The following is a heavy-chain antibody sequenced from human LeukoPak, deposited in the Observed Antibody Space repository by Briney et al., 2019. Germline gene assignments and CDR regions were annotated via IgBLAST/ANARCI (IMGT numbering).Heavy chain of an antibody. D-gene: IGHD5-24*01. Sequence: PGRSLRLSCAASGFTFSSYAMHWVRQAPGKGLEWVAVISYDGSNKYYADSVKGRFTISRDNSKNSLYLQVNSLRDEDTAVYYCARGEKATIPYWGQGTLVTVSS. V-gene: IGHV3-30-3*01. CDR1: GFTFSSYA. CDR2: ISYDGSNK. J-gene: IGHJ4*02. CDR3: ARGEKATIPY.